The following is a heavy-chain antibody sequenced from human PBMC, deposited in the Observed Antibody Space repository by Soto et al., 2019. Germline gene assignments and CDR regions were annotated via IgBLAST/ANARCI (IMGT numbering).Heavy chain of an antibody. CDR3: ARDGVSSTDYTWNYGTYFDY. CDR1: GFTFSSYT. D-gene: IGHD1-1*01. Sequence: GGSRRLSCAASGFTFSSYTMHWVRQAPGEGLEWVAVISYDGNNKFYADSVKGRFTISRDSSSQTLYLQMNSLRPDDTAMYYCARDGVSSTDYTWNYGTYFDYWGPGALVTVSS. V-gene: IGHV3-30*03. CDR2: ISYDGNNK. J-gene: IGHJ4*02.